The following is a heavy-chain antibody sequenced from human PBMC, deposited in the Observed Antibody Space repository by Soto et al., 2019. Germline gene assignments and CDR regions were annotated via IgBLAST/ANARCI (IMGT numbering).Heavy chain of an antibody. CDR3: TKDLFTGISFDY. CDR1: GFTFSNAW. J-gene: IGHJ4*02. CDR2: IKSKTDGGTT. D-gene: IGHD1-1*01. Sequence: PGGSLRLSCAASGFTFSNAWMSWVRQAPGKGLEWVGRIKSKTDGGTTDYAAPVKGRFTISRDDSKNTLYLQMNSLKTEDTAVYYCTKDLFTGISFDYWGQGTLVTVYS. V-gene: IGHV3-15*01.